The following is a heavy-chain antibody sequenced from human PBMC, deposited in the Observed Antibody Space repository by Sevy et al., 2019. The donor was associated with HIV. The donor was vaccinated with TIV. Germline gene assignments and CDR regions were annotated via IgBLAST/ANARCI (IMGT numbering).Heavy chain of an antibody. J-gene: IGHJ5*02. D-gene: IGHD3-22*01. CDR2: INPNSGGT. Sequence: ASVKVSCKASGYTFTGYSMHWVRQAPGQGLEWMGWINPNSGGTNYAQKFQGWVTMTRDTSISPAYMELSRLKFDDTSVYYCARVWNSDYYDSSGPNCFDPWGQGTLVTVSS. CDR3: ARVWNSDYYDSSGPNCFDP. CDR1: GYTFTGYS. V-gene: IGHV1-2*04.